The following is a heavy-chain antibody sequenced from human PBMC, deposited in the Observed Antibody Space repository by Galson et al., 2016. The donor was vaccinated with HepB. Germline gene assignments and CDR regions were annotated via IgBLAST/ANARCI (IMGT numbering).Heavy chain of an antibody. D-gene: IGHD3-10*01. CDR3: ARTRTLWLASGSWFDY. CDR2: INPNSGGT. CDR1: GDSFTDYY. V-gene: IGHV1-2*02. Sequence: SVKVSCKASGDSFTDYYMHWVRQAPGQGLEWMGWINPNSGGTNYARKFQGRVTMTRDTSISTAYMELNGLRSDDTAVYYCARTRTLWLASGSWFDYCGQGTLVTDSS. J-gene: IGHJ4*02.